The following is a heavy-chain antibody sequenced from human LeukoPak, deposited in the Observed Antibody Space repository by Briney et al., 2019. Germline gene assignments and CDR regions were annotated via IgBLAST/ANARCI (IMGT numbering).Heavy chain of an antibody. D-gene: IGHD6-19*01. J-gene: IGHJ4*02. V-gene: IGHV3-48*02. Sequence: GGSLRLSCAASGFTFSSYSMNWVRQAPGKGLEWVSYISSSSTIYYADSVKGRFTISRDNAKNSLYLQMNSLRDEDTAVYYCASIGWYSNEFDYWGQGTLVTVSS. CDR3: ASIGWYSNEFDY. CDR1: GFTFSSYS. CDR2: ISSSSTI.